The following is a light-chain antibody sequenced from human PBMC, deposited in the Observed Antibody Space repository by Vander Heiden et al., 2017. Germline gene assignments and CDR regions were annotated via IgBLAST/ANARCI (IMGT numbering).Light chain of an antibody. CDR1: RGSIASNY. V-gene: IGLV6-57*01. CDR2: EDN. J-gene: IGLJ3*02. CDR3: QSYDSSSNWV. Sequence: NFMLTQPHSVSESPGESATISCTRSRGSIASNYVQWYQHRPGSSPTTVINEDNQRPSGVPDRLSGSIDSSSNAASLTISELKTEDEADYCCQSYDSSSNWVFGGGTKLTVL.